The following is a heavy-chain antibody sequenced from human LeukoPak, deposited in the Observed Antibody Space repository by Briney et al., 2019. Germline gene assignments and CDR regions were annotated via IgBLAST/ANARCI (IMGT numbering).Heavy chain of an antibody. V-gene: IGHV3-30*04. Sequence: GRSLRLSCAASGFTFSSHDVHWGRQAPGKGLEWVADISYDGSEQYYADSVKGRFTISRDNSRNTLYLQMHGLTAEDTAVYYCARDLVVASGSYRSYGMDVWGQGTTVIVSS. CDR3: ARDLVVASGSYRSYGMDV. CDR2: ISYDGSEQ. J-gene: IGHJ6*02. D-gene: IGHD3-10*01. CDR1: GFTFSSHD.